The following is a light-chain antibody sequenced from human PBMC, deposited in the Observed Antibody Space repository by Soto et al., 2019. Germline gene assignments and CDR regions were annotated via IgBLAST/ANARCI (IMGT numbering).Light chain of an antibody. CDR2: LAS. J-gene: IGKJ1*01. V-gene: IGKV3-11*01. CDR1: QAVNTR. Sequence: EIVLTQSPATLSSFPGXRVTLSCRASQAVNTRLAWYQHRPGQAPRLLIYLASNRAAGVPARFSGSGSGTDFTLTISDVEPEDFAVYYCHQSQSWPRTFGQGTKVENK. CDR3: HQSQSWPRT.